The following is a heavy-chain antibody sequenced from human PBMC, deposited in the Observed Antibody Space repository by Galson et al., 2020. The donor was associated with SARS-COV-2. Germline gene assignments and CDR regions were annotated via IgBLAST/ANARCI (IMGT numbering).Heavy chain of an antibody. D-gene: IGHD3-22*01. CDR2: ISYDGSNK. CDR1: GFTFSSYA. CDR3: ERDRSDSSPGMIDY. J-gene: IGHJ4*02. V-gene: IGHV3-30*01. Sequence: GGSLRLSCAASGFTFSSYAMHWVRQAPGKGLEWVAVISYDGSNKYYADSVKGRFTISRDNSKNTLYLQMNSLRAEDMAVYYCERDRSDSSPGMIDYWGQGTLVTVSS.